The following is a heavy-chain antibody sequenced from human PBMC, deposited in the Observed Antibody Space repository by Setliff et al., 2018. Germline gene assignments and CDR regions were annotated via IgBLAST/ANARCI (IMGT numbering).Heavy chain of an antibody. CDR2: IKQDGSEK. CDR1: GFTFSNYW. D-gene: IGHD1-20*01. CDR3: ASVGLSGTSGYYYYMDV. Sequence: GGSLRLSCAASGFTFSNYWMNWVRQAPGKGLEWVANIKQDGSEKNYVDSVKGRFTISRDNARNSLYLQMNSLRAEDTAVYYCASVGLSGTSGYYYYMDVWGKGTTVTVSS. V-gene: IGHV3-7*01. J-gene: IGHJ6*03.